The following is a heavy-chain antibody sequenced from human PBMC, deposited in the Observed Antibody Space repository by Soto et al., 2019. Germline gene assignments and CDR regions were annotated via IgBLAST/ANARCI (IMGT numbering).Heavy chain of an antibody. CDR2: IYWDDDK. V-gene: IGHV2-5*02. D-gene: IGHD3-9*01. CDR3: AHAPDYDILLRKGESYLDY. J-gene: IGHJ4*02. CDR1: GFSLSTSGVG. Sequence: QITLKESGPTLVKPTQTLTLTCTFSGFSLSTSGVGVGWIRQPPGKALEWLALIYWDDDKRYSPSLKSSLTLTTDTPNNRPVLTLTSLAPVYTATYYSAHAPDYDILLRKGESYLDYWGQGTLVTVSS.